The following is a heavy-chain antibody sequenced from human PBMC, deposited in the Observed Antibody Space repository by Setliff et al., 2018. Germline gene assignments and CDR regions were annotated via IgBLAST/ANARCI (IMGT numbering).Heavy chain of an antibody. CDR1: GYTFSSYG. D-gene: IGHD6-6*01. CDR2: ISAYNGIT. J-gene: IGHJ4*02. CDR3: ATRRAARSPLTG. V-gene: IGHV1-18*01. Sequence: ASVKVSCKASGYTFSSYGISWVRQAPGQGLEWMGWISAYNGITNYAQKFQGRVTMTTDTSTSTGYMELRSLRPDDTAVYYCATRRAARSPLTGWGQGTLVTVSS.